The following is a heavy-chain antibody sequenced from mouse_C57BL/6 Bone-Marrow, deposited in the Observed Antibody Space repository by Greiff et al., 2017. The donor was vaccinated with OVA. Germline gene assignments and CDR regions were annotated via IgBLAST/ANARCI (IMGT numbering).Heavy chain of an antibody. V-gene: IGHV1-7*01. D-gene: IGHD2-2*01. CDR1: GYTFTSYW. CDR3: ARSPMGTTTEFAY. CDR2: INPSSGYT. J-gene: IGHJ3*01. Sequence: QVQLKESGAELAKPGASVKLSCKASGYTFTSYWMHWVKQRSGQGLEWIGYINPSSGYTKYNQKFKDKATLTADKSSSTAYMQLSSLTYEDSEVYYCARSPMGTTTEFAYWGQGTLVTVSA.